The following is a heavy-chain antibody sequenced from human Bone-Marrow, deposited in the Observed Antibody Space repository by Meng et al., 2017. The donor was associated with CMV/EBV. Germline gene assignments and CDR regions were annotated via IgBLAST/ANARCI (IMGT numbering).Heavy chain of an antibody. D-gene: IGHD3/OR15-3a*01. Sequence: ASFMVSCKASGYTFTGYYMHWVRQAPGQGLEWMGWINPNSGDTNYAQRFQGRVTMTRDTSISTAYMELSRLRSDDTAVYYCARRTGFDYWGQGTLVTVSS. CDR2: INPNSGDT. CDR1: GYTFTGYY. V-gene: IGHV1-2*02. CDR3: ARRTGFDY. J-gene: IGHJ4*02.